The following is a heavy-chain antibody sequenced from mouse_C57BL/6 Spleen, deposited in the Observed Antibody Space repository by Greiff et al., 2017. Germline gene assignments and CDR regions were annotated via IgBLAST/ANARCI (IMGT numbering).Heavy chain of an antibody. CDR3: ARDSSYAMDF. D-gene: IGHD2-12*01. V-gene: IGHV3-6*01. Sequence: EVQVVESGPGLVKPSQSLSLTCSVTGYSITSGYYWNWIRQFPGNKLEWMGYISYDGSNNYNPSLKNRISITRDTSKNQFFLKLNSVTTEDTATYYCARDSSYAMDFWGQGTSVTVSS. CDR2: ISYDGSN. CDR1: GYSITSGYY. J-gene: IGHJ4*01.